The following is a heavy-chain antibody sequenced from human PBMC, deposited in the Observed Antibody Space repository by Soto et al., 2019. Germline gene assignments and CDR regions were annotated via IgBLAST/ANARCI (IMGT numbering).Heavy chain of an antibody. V-gene: IGHV3-74*01. J-gene: IGHJ4*02. Sequence: PGGSLRLSCAASGFTFSSYWMHWVRQAPGKGLVWVSRINSDGSSTSYADSAKGRFTISRDNAKNTLYLQMNSLRAEDTAVYYCASTYYSTYLDYWGQGTLVTVSS. CDR1: GFTFSSYW. CDR3: ASTYYSTYLDY. CDR2: INSDGSST. D-gene: IGHD4-4*01.